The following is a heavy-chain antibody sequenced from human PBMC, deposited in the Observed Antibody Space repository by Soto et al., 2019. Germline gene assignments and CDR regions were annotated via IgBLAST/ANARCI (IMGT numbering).Heavy chain of an antibody. Sequence: XGSLGLSCVVPGFIFINEGMHGVRQTPGKGLEWVAFMSYDGSDTFYADSVKGRFTISRDNSKNTLFLHMSNLRAEDTAMYYCTIVRVADSALDHWGQGTLVTVSS. J-gene: IGHJ4*02. CDR3: TIVRVADSALDH. CDR1: GFIFINEG. V-gene: IGHV3-30*02. CDR2: MSYDGSDT. D-gene: IGHD3-10*02.